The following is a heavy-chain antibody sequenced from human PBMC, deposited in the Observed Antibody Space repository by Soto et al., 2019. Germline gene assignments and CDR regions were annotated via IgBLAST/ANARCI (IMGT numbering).Heavy chain of an antibody. CDR2: ISAYNGNT. V-gene: IGHV1-18*04. Sequence: ASVKVSCKASGYTFTSYGISWVRQAPGQGLEWMGWISAYNGNTNYAQKLQGRVTMTTDTSTSTAYMELRSLRSDDTAVYYCARELGLPILRYFDWAPYYFDYWGHGTLVTVSS. D-gene: IGHD3-9*01. CDR3: ARELGLPILRYFDWAPYYFDY. CDR1: GYTFTSYG. J-gene: IGHJ4*01.